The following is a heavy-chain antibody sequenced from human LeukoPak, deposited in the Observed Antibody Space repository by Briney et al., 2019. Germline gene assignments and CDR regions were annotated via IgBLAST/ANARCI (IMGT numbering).Heavy chain of an antibody. CDR3: ARDPVLYYHDSRAAFDI. V-gene: IGHV1-18*01. J-gene: IGHJ3*02. D-gene: IGHD3-22*01. CDR2: ISAYNGNT. CDR1: GYTFTSYG. Sequence: ASVKVSCKASGYTFTSYGISWVRQAPGQGLEWMGWISAYNGNTNYAQKLQGRVTMTTDTSTSTAYMELRSLRSDDTAVYYCARDPVLYYHDSRAAFDIWGQGTMVTVSS.